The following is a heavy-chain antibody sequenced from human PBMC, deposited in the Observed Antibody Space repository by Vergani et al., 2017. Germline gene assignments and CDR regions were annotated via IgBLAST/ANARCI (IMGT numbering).Heavy chain of an antibody. CDR2: IWYDGSNK. CDR1: GFTFSSYG. Sequence: QVQLVESGGGVVQPGRSLRLSCAASGFTFSSYGMHWVRQAPGKGLEWVAVIWYDGSNKYYADSVKGRFTISRDNAKNSLYLQMNSLRAEDTAVYYCASGITIFGVVSAPVDYWGQGTLVTVSS. CDR3: ASGITIFGVVSAPVDY. J-gene: IGHJ4*02. V-gene: IGHV3-33*03. D-gene: IGHD3-3*01.